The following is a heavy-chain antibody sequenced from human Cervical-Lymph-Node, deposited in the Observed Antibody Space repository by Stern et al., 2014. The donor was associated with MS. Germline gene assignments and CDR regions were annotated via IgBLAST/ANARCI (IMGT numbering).Heavy chain of an antibody. J-gene: IGHJ3*02. CDR3: ARGLLGSENACDI. CDR2: MIASMGNT. D-gene: IGHD2-15*01. CDR1: GYTFTSDG. Sequence: HVQLVQSGAEVKKPGASVKVSCKASGYTFTSDGISWVRQAPGQGLEWMGWMIASMGNTNYAHTLQGRVNMTTDTFTSTAYMELRSLRSDVTAVYYCARGLLGSENACDIWGQGTMVTVSS. V-gene: IGHV1-18*01.